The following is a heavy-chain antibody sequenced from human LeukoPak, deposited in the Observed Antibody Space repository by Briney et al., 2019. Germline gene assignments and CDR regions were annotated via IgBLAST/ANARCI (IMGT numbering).Heavy chain of an antibody. J-gene: IGHJ6*03. CDR1: GGSISSGGYY. V-gene: IGHV4-31*03. CDR3: ARTSKATGPLKSIAAAGTTWGENYYYYYYMDV. Sequence: SQTLSLTCTVSGGSISSGGYYWSWIRQHPGKGLEWIGYIYYSGSTYYNPSLKSRVTISVDTSKNQFSLKLSSVTAADTAVYYCARTSKATGPLKSIAAAGTTWGENYYYYYYMDVWGKGTTVTVSS. CDR2: IYYSGST. D-gene: IGHD6-13*01.